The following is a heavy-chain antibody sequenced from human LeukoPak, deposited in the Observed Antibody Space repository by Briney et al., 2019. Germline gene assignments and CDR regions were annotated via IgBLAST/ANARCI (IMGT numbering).Heavy chain of an antibody. V-gene: IGHV3-23*01. CDR1: GFIFSNYA. Sequence: GGSLRLSCAASGFIFSNYAMSWVRQAPGKGLEWVSAISGSGGSTYYTDSVKGRFTISRDNSKNTLYLQMNSLRAEDTAVYYCAKVPRGHYFDYWGQGTLVTVSS. CDR2: ISGSGGST. J-gene: IGHJ4*02. CDR3: AKVPRGHYFDY. D-gene: IGHD3/OR15-3a*01.